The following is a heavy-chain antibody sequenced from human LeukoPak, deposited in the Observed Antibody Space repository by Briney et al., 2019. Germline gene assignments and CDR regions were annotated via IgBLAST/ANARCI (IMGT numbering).Heavy chain of an antibody. CDR1: GFTLSTYS. D-gene: IGHD1-7*01. CDR3: ARDMGTTSAFDI. J-gene: IGHJ3*02. Sequence: PGGSLRLSCAASGFTLSTYSMNWVRQAPGKELEWVSSISSSSSYIYYADSVKGRFTISRDNAKNSLYLQMSSLRAEDTAVYYCARDMGTTSAFDIWGQGTMVTVSS. V-gene: IGHV3-21*01. CDR2: ISSSSSYI.